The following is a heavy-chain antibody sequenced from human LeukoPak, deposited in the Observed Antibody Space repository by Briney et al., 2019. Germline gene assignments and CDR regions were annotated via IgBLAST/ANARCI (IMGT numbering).Heavy chain of an antibody. CDR3: AKDRPNYHESNGHYYRPNGDY. CDR1: GFTFNIYS. D-gene: IGHD3-22*01. J-gene: IGHJ4*02. V-gene: IGHV3-23*01. Sequence: GGSLRLSCAASGFTFNIYSMSWVRQAPGKGLEWVSSITSSGDATFYADSVKDRFTISGDNSKNMLYLQMSRLRAEDTAVYYCAKDRPNYHESNGHYYRPNGDYWGQGTLVTVSS. CDR2: ITSSGDAT.